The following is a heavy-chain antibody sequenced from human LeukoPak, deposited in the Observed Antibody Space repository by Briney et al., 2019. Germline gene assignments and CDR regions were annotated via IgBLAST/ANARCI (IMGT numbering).Heavy chain of an antibody. D-gene: IGHD5-18*01. J-gene: IGHJ4*02. CDR1: GFTFSSYG. CDR3: ARDTAMANFDY. Sequence: GGSLRLSCAASGFTFSSYGVHWVRQAPGKGLEWVAVIWYDGSNKYYADSVKGRFTISRDNSKNTLYLQMNSLRAEDTAVYYCARDTAMANFDYWGQGTLVTVSS. V-gene: IGHV3-33*01. CDR2: IWYDGSNK.